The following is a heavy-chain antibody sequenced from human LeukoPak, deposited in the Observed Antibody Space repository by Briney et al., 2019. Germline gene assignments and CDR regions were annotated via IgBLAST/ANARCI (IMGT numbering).Heavy chain of an antibody. D-gene: IGHD3-22*01. CDR1: GGSFSGYY. J-gene: IGHJ4*02. Sequence: SETLSLTCAVYGGSFSGYYWSWIRQPPGKGLEWIGEINHSGSTNYNPSLKSRVTISVDMSKNQFSLKLSSVTAADTAVYYCARVNSGSSGSYYFDYWGQGTLVTVSS. CDR3: ARVNSGSSGSYYFDY. V-gene: IGHV4-34*01. CDR2: INHSGST.